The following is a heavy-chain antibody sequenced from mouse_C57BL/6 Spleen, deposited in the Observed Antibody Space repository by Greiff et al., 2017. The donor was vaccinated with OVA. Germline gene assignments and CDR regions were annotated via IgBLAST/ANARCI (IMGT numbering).Heavy chain of an antibody. CDR1: GFSFNTYA. CDR2: IRSKSNNYAT. J-gene: IGHJ3*01. D-gene: IGHD2-14*01. CDR3: VRIYYKYDGEFAY. Sequence: EVMLVESGGGLVQPQGSLKLSCAASGFSFNTYAMNWVRQAPGKGLEWVARIRSKSNNYATYYAASVKDSFPISRDDSESMLYLQMNNLKTEDTASYYCVRIYYKYDGEFAYWGQGTLVTVSA. V-gene: IGHV10-1*01.